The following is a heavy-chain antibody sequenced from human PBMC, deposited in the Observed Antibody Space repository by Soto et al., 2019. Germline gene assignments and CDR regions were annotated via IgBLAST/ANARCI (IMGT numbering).Heavy chain of an antibody. Sequence: ASVKVSCQASGYTFTSYGISWVRQAPGQGLEWMGWISAYNGNTNYAQKLQGRVTMTTDTSTSTAYMELRSLRSDDTAVYYCARDHRWGSALKTGIQRTEYFQHWGQGTLVTVSS. CDR2: ISAYNGNT. J-gene: IGHJ1*01. D-gene: IGHD2-8*02. CDR3: ARDHRWGSALKTGIQRTEYFQH. V-gene: IGHV1-18*01. CDR1: GYTFTSYG.